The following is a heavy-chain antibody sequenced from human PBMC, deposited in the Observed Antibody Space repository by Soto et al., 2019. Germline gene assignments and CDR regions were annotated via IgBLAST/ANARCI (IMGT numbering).Heavy chain of an antibody. CDR2: IYYSGST. D-gene: IGHD2-2*01. J-gene: IGHJ4*02. Sequence: SETLSLTCTVSGGSISSGGYYWSWIRQHPGQGLEWIGYIYYSGSTSYNPSLKSRVTLSVDTSTNQFSLKLRSVTAPYTAVYYCATPIQSDSLVGYWGQGTLDTVCS. CDR1: GGSISSGGYY. CDR3: ATPIQSDSLVGY. V-gene: IGHV4-31*03.